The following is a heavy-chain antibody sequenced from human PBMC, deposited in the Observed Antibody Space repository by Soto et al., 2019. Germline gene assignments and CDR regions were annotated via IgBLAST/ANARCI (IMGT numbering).Heavy chain of an antibody. D-gene: IGHD6-6*01. CDR3: ATSSIAPRPDGYYYYGMDV. CDR1: GFTFSSYS. CDR2: ISSSSSYI. J-gene: IGHJ6*02. Sequence: EVQLVESGGGLVKPGGSLRLSCAASGFTFSSYSMNWVRQAPGKGLEWVSSISSSSSYIYYADSVKGRFTISRDNAKNSLYLQMNSLRAEDTAVYYCATSSIAPRPDGYYYYGMDVWGQGTTVTVSS. V-gene: IGHV3-21*01.